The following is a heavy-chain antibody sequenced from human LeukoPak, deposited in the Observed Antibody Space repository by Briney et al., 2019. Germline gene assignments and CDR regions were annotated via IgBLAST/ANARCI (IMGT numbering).Heavy chain of an antibody. CDR3: AKDNPSGPDY. CDR2: ISGSGGST. V-gene: IGHV3-23*01. J-gene: IGHJ4*02. CDR1: GFTFSSYA. Sequence: GGSLRLSCAASGFTFSSYAMSWVRQAPGKGLEWVSAISGSGGSTYYADSVKGRFTISRDNSKNTLYLQINRLRPDDTAVYYCAKDNPSGPDYWGQGTLVTVSS. D-gene: IGHD1-14*01.